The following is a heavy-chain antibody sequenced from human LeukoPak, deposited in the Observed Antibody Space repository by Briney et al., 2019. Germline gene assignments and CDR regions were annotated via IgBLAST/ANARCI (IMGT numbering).Heavy chain of an antibody. Sequence: GGSLRLSCAASGFTFSSYSMNWVRQAPGKGLEWVANIKQDGSEKYYVDSVKGRFTISRDNAKNSLYLQMNSLRAEDTAVYYCARGGRGSYIVVVPAAIWYYFDYWGQGTLVTVSS. J-gene: IGHJ4*02. V-gene: IGHV3-7*01. CDR1: GFTFSSYS. D-gene: IGHD2-2*01. CDR2: IKQDGSEK. CDR3: ARGGRGSYIVVVPAAIWYYFDY.